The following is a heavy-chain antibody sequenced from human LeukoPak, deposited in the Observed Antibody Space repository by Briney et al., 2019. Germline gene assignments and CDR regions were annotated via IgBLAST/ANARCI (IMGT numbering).Heavy chain of an antibody. Sequence: GGSLRLSCAASGFTFSSYAMSWVRQAPGQGLEWVSGICGSGGSTYYAASVKGPFIISRDNSKNTLYLQMNSLRAEDTAVYYCARVLRYCSGGNCYSGGLGYMDVWGKGTTVTISS. V-gene: IGHV3-23*01. J-gene: IGHJ6*03. CDR1: GFTFSSYA. CDR3: ARVLRYCSGGNCYSGGLGYMDV. D-gene: IGHD2-15*01. CDR2: ICGSGGST.